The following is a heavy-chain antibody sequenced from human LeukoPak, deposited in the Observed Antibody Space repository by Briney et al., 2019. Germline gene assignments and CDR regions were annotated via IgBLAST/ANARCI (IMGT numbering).Heavy chain of an antibody. D-gene: IGHD2-21*02. J-gene: IGHJ5*02. Sequence: ASVKVSCKASGYTFAIYGISWVRQAPGQGLEWMAWISPYDGDTNYAQNFEGRVTMTTETSTSTAYMELRSLRSDDTAIYYCARDYCTRGGDCYKEDLFVPWGQGTLVTVSS. CDR3: ARDYCTRGGDCYKEDLFVP. CDR1: GYTFAIYG. V-gene: IGHV1-18*01. CDR2: ISPYDGDT.